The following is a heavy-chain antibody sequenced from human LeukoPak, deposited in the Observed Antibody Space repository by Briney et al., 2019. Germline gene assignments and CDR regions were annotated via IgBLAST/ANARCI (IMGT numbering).Heavy chain of an antibody. D-gene: IGHD5-18*01. CDR1: GFTFSGYP. Sequence: GGSLRLSCAASGFTFSGYPIHWVRQAPGKGLEWVAVISYDGSNKYYADSVKGRFTISRDNSKKTLYLQMNSLRAEDTAVYYCATASGYSYGPMEHWGQGTLVTVSS. V-gene: IGHV3-30*14. CDR2: ISYDGSNK. J-gene: IGHJ4*02. CDR3: ATASGYSYGPMEH.